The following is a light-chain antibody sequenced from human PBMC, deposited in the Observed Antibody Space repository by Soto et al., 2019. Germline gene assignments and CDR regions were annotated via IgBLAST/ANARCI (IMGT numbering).Light chain of an antibody. V-gene: IGKV1-5*01. Sequence: DIQMTQSPSTLSASIGDRVTITCRASHSISNWLAWYQQKPGNAPKLLIYDASTLESGVPSRFSASGFGTEFTLTINSLQADYFATYHCQQYNGYSWTFGQGTKVEI. CDR2: DAS. J-gene: IGKJ1*01. CDR3: QQYNGYSWT. CDR1: HSISNW.